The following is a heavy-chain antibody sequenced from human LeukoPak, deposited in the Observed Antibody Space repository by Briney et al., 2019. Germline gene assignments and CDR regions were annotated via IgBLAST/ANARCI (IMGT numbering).Heavy chain of an antibody. CDR3: ARDRGTTVAFNWFDP. D-gene: IGHD4-17*01. Sequence: ASVKVSCKASGYTFTSYYMHWVRQAPGQGLEWMGIINPSGGSTSYAQKFQGRVTMTRDTSTSTVYMELSSLRSEDTAVYYCARDRGTTVAFNWFDPWGQGTLVTVSS. J-gene: IGHJ5*02. CDR2: INPSGGST. V-gene: IGHV1-46*01. CDR1: GYTFTSYY.